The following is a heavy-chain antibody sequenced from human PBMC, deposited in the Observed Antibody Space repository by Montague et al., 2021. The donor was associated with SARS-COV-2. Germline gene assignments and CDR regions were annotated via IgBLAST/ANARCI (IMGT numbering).Heavy chain of an antibody. CDR3: ARDPASCSSTSCYDDAFDI. Sequence: SETLSLTCTVSGGSISSYYWSWIRQPAGKGLEWIGRIYTSGSTNYNPSLKSRVTMSVDTSKNQFSLKLSSVTAADTAVYYCARDPASCSSTSCYDDAFDIWGQGTMVTVSS. J-gene: IGHJ3*02. D-gene: IGHD2-2*01. V-gene: IGHV4-4*07. CDR1: GGSISSYY. CDR2: IYTSGST.